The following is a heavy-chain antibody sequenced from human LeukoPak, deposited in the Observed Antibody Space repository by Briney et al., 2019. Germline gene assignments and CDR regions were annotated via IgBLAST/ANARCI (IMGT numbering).Heavy chain of an antibody. CDR2: IYPGDSDT. Sequence: GESLKISCKGSGYSFTSYWIGWVRQMPGKGLEWMGIIYPGDSDTRYSPSFQGQVTISADKSISTAYLQWRSLKASDTAIYYCAKEAAGGGAYPHIWVGTWGQGTLVTVSS. D-gene: IGHD6-19*01. V-gene: IGHV5-51*01. CDR1: GYSFTSYW. J-gene: IGHJ5*02. CDR3: AKEAAGGGAYPHIWVGT.